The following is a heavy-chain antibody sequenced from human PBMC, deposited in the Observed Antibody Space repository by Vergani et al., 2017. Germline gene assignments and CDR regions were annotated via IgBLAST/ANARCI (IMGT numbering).Heavy chain of an antibody. V-gene: IGHV1-69*01. D-gene: IGHD4-11*01. CDR2: IIPIFGTA. J-gene: IGHJ5*02. Sequence: QMQLVQSGAEVKKTGSSVKVSCKASGGTFSSYAISWVRQAPGQGLEWMGGIIPIFGTANYAQKFQGRVTITADESTSTAFMELSSLRSEDTAVYYCARDHSYSNYDRYWFDPWGQGTLVTVSS. CDR1: GGTFSSYA. CDR3: ARDHSYSNYDRYWFDP.